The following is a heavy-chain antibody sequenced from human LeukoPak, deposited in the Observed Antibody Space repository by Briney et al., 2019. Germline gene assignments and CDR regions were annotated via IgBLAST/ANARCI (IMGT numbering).Heavy chain of an antibody. V-gene: IGHV4-30-4*01. D-gene: IGHD6-13*01. CDR1: GGSISSGDYY. CDR2: IYYSGST. CDR3: ARHIVDRSSSWSDAFDI. Sequence: SETLSLTCTVSGGSISSGDYYWSWIRQPPGKGLEWIGYIYYSGSTYYNPSLKSRVTISVDTSKNQFSLKLSSVTAADTAVYYCARHIVDRSSSWSDAFDIWGQGTMVTVSS. J-gene: IGHJ3*02.